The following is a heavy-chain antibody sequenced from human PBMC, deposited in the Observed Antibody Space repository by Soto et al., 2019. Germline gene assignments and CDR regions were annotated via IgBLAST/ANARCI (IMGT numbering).Heavy chain of an antibody. D-gene: IGHD6-19*01. J-gene: IGHJ4*02. CDR3: ARGAGIAVAGTSFDY. V-gene: IGHV3-30-3*01. CDR1: GFTFSSYT. Sequence: QVQLVESGGGVVQPGRSLSLSCAASGFTFSSYTMHWVRQAPGKGLEWVARISYNGSNKYYADSVKGRFTISRDNSKNPLYLQMNSLRAEETAVYYCARGAGIAVAGTSFDYWGQVTLVTVSS. CDR2: ISYNGSNK.